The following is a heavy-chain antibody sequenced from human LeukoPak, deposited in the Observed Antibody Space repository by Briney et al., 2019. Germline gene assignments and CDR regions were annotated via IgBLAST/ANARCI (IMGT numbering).Heavy chain of an antibody. D-gene: IGHD4-23*01. CDR3: ARVDDYGGNSVGY. CDR2: MNPRGGST. CDR1: GYSFTTYY. Sequence: GASVKVSCKASGYSFTTYYMHWMRQAPGQRLEWMGTMNPRGGSTNYAQKFQGRVTMIRDPSTSTVYMELSSLRFEDTAVYYCARVDDYGGNSVGYWGQGTLVTVSS. V-gene: IGHV1-46*01. J-gene: IGHJ4*02.